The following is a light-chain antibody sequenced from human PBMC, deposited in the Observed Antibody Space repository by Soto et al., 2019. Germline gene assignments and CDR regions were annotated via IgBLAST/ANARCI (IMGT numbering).Light chain of an antibody. V-gene: IGLV4-69*01. CDR3: QTWGTGIQV. J-gene: IGLJ2*01. CDR2: LNSDGSH. CDR1: SGHSSYA. Sequence: QSVLTQSPSASASLGASVKLTCTLSSGHSSYAIAWHQQHPEKGPRYLMNLNSDGSHNKGDGIPDRFSGSSSGAERYLTISSLQSEDEADYYCQTWGTGIQVFGGGTKVTVL.